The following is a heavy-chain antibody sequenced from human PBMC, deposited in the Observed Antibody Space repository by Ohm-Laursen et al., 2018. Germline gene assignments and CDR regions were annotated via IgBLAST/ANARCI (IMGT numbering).Heavy chain of an antibody. D-gene: IGHD3-16*02. CDR3: AKDRLRLGELSWNYFDY. J-gene: IGHJ4*02. V-gene: IGHV3-9*01. CDR1: GFTFDDYA. CDR2: ISWNSGSI. Sequence: SLRLSCSASGFTFDDYAMHWVRQAPGKGLEWVSGISWNSGSIGYADSVKGRFTISRDNAKNSLYLQMDSLRAEDTALYYCAKDRLRLGELSWNYFDYWGQGTLVTVSS.